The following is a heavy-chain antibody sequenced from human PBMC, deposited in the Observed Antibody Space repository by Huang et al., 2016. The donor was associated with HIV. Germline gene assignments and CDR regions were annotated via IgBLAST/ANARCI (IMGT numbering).Heavy chain of an antibody. CDR3: ARQDTSGWYADPYYFDY. CDR1: GGSISTSGYY. D-gene: IGHD6-19*01. J-gene: IGHJ4*02. Sequence: QLQLQESGPGLVKPSETLSLTCTVSGGSISTSGYYWGWIRQPPGKGLEWIGSIYYSVSTSYNPSLKSRVTISVDTSKSQFSRKLSSVTAADTAVYYCARQDTSGWYADPYYFDYWGQGTLVTVSS. CDR2: IYYSVST. V-gene: IGHV4-39*01.